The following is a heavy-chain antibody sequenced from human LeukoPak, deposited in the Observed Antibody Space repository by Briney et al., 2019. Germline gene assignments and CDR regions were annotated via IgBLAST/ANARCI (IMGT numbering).Heavy chain of an antibody. CDR3: ARGKQWLALKGNWLDP. Sequence: SETLSLTCTVSGGSISSYYWSWIRQPPGKGLEWIGYIYYSGNINYNPSLKSRVSISLDTSKNQFSLRLSSVTAADTAVYYCARGKQWLALKGNWLDPWGQGTLVTVSS. V-gene: IGHV4-59*12. D-gene: IGHD6-19*01. J-gene: IGHJ5*02. CDR1: GGSISSYY. CDR2: IYYSGNI.